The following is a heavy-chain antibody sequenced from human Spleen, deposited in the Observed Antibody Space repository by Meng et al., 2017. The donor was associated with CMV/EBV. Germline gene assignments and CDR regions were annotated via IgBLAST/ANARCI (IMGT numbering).Heavy chain of an antibody. CDR1: TSTFSRYA. CDR2: ISGSGDNR. Sequence: GGSLRLSCVVSTSTFSRYAMSWIRQAPGKGLEWVSAISGSGDNRCYADSVRGRFTISRDNSKNTLHLQMNSLKAEDTARYYCAKQPDYWGRGALVTVSS. J-gene: IGHJ4*02. V-gene: IGHV3-23*01. CDR3: AKQPDY.